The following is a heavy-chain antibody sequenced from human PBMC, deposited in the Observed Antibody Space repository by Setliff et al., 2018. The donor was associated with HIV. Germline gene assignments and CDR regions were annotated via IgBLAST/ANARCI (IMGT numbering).Heavy chain of an antibody. CDR1: GYTFTRYG. Sequence: ASVMVSCKASGYTFTRYGISWVRQAPGQGLEWMGWISANNGKTNYAQKLQGRVTMTTDTTTSTAYMELRSLRSDYPAVYYCAIHSSTWSYESSGPHFDYWGQGTLVTVSS. D-gene: IGHD3-22*01. CDR2: ISANNGKT. J-gene: IGHJ4*02. CDR3: AIHSSTWSYESSGPHFDY. V-gene: IGHV1-18*01.